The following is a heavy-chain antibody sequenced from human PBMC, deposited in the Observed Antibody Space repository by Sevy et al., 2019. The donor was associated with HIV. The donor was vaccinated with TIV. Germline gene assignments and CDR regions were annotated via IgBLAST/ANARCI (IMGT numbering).Heavy chain of an antibody. CDR2: INSDGSST. CDR3: ARDDPTVSLGV. J-gene: IGHJ6*02. Sequence: GGSLRLSCAASGFTFSSYWMHWVRQAPGKGLVWVSRINSDGSSTSYADSVKGRFTISRDNAKNTLYLQMNSLRAEDTTVYYCARDDPTVSLGVWGQGTTVTVSS. D-gene: IGHD4-17*01. V-gene: IGHV3-74*01. CDR1: GFTFSSYW.